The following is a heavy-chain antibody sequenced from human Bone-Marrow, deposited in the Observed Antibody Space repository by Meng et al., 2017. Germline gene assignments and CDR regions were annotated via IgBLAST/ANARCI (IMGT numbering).Heavy chain of an antibody. CDR3: ARFGATWHDTVYYGVDV. J-gene: IGHJ6*02. Sequence: SETLSLTCTVSGDSIVSNQWTWIRQPPGKGLEFIAYNYDTGNTKSNPSLNNRVSMSADTSKSQFSLKLRFGAAADTAVYYCARFGATWHDTVYYGVDVWGQGATVTVSS. D-gene: IGHD1-1*01. CDR2: NYDTGNT. V-gene: IGHV4-59*01. CDR1: GDSIVSNQ.